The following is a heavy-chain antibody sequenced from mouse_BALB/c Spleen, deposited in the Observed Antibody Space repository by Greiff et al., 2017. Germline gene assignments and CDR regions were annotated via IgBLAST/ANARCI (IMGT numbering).Heavy chain of an antibody. CDR2: ISTYYGDA. Sequence: QVQLQQSGAELVRPGVSVKISCKGSGYTFTDYAMHWVKQSHAKSLEWIGVISTYYGDASYNQKFKGKATMTVDKSSSTAYMELARLTSEDSAIYYCARWDTTVAYAMDYWGQGTSVTVSS. D-gene: IGHD1-1*01. CDR3: ARWDTTVAYAMDY. V-gene: IGHV1S137*01. CDR1: GYTFTDYA. J-gene: IGHJ4*01.